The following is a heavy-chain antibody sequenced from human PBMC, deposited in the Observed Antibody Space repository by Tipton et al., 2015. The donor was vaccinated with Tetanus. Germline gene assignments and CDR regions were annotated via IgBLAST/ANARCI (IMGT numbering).Heavy chain of an antibody. CDR1: GGSISSTNYY. J-gene: IGHJ4*02. D-gene: IGHD3-3*01. Sequence: TLSLTCTVSGGSISSTNYYWGWIRQAPGKGLEWIGSIYYNGNTYYNPALTSRVTMSVDTSKNQFSLKLSSVTAADTAVYYCARGGLTPYEKDYWGQGTLVTVSS. V-gene: IGHV4-39*01. CDR2: IYYNGNT. CDR3: ARGGLTPYEKDY.